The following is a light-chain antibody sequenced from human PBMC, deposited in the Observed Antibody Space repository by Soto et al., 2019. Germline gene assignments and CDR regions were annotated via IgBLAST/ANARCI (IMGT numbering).Light chain of an antibody. Sequence: EVVMTQSPATLSVSPGETATLSCSASQSVSSNLAWYQQKPGPAPRLLIYGASTRATGIPARFSGSGSGTEFTLTISSLQSEDFAVYYCQQYNNWPLTFGGGTKVDIK. CDR1: QSVSSN. CDR2: GAS. CDR3: QQYNNWPLT. J-gene: IGKJ4*01. V-gene: IGKV3-15*01.